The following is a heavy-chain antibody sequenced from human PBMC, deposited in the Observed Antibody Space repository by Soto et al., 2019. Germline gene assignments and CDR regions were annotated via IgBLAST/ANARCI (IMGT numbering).Heavy chain of an antibody. Sequence: SETPSLTCTVSGGSINSGDYYWSWIRQPPGKGLEWIGYIYYSGSTYYNPPLRSRVTISIDTSKNHFFLNLSSVTAADTAVYYCARIGLTTALLWGQGTLVTVSS. V-gene: IGHV4-30-4*01. CDR1: GGSINSGDYY. CDR2: IYYSGST. D-gene: IGHD4-17*01. CDR3: ARIGLTTALL. J-gene: IGHJ4*02.